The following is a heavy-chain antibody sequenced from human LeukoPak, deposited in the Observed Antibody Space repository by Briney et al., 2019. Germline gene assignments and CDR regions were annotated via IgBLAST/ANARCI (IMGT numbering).Heavy chain of an antibody. CDR3: ARGRNRWFGELLSSHNWFDP. CDR2: INHSGST. V-gene: IGHV4-34*01. CDR1: GGSFSGYY. Sequence: SETLSLTCTVSGGSFSGYYWSWIRQPPGNGLEWIGEINHSGSTNYNPSLKSRVTISVDTSKNQFSLKLSSVTAADTAVYYCARGRNRWFGELLSSHNWFDPWGQGTLVTVSS. J-gene: IGHJ5*02. D-gene: IGHD3-10*01.